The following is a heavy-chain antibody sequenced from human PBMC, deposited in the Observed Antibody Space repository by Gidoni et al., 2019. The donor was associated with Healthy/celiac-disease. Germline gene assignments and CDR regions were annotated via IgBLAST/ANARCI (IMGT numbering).Heavy chain of an antibody. Sequence: EVQLVESGGGLVQPGGSLRLSCAASGFPFSRSWISWVRQAPGKGLEWVANIKQDGSEKYYVDSVKGRFTISRDNAKNSLYLQMNSLRAEDTAVYYCARPGDFWSGYSYYYYYGMDVWGQGTTVTVSS. CDR2: IKQDGSEK. J-gene: IGHJ6*02. CDR3: ARPGDFWSGYSYYYYYGMDV. V-gene: IGHV3-7*03. D-gene: IGHD3-3*01. CDR1: GFPFSRSW.